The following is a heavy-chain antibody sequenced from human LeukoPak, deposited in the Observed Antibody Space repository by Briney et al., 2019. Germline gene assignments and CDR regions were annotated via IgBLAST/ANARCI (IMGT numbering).Heavy chain of an antibody. D-gene: IGHD4/OR15-4a*01. CDR1: GGSISSSSYY. CDR3: ARGEGLLDP. V-gene: IGHV4-39*07. Sequence: SETLSLTCTVSGGSISSSSYYWGWIRQPPGKGLEWIGSIYYSGSTYYNPSLKSRVTISVDTSKNQFSLKLSSVTAADTAVYYCARGEGLLDPWGQGTLVTVSS. J-gene: IGHJ5*02. CDR2: IYYSGST.